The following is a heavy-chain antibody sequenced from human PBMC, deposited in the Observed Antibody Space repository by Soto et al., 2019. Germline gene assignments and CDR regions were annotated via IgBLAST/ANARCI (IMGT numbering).Heavy chain of an antibody. Sequence: PSETLSLTCTVSGGSVSSSSYYWGWIRQPPGKGLEWIGSIYYSGSTYYNPSLKSRVTISVDTSKNQFSLKLSSVTAADTAVYYCARRQLLANYNHYRMDAWGQGSTVT. V-gene: IGHV4-39*01. J-gene: IGHJ6*02. CDR3: ARRQLLANYNHYRMDA. CDR1: GGSVSSSSYY. D-gene: IGHD2-2*01. CDR2: IYYSGST.